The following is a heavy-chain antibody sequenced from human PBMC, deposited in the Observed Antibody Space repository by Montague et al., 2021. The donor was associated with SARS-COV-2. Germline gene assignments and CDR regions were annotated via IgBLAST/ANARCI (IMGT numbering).Heavy chain of an antibody. V-gene: IGHV3-21*01. D-gene: IGHD1-26*01. Sequence: ETLSLTCAVYGESVSGYYWSWIRQPPGKGLEWVSSISSSSSYIYYADSVKGRFTISRDNSKNTLYLQMNSLRAEDTAVYYCAKGYSGSYYSPFDYWGQGTLVTVSS. CDR3: AKGYSGSYYSPFDY. CDR1: GESVSGYY. J-gene: IGHJ4*02. CDR2: ISSSSSYI.